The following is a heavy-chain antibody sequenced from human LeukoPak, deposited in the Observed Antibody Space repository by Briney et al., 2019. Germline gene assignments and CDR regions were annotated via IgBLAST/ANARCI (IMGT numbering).Heavy chain of an antibody. V-gene: IGHV1-3*01. Sequence: ASVKVSCKASGYTFTSYAIYWVRQAPGQSLECLGWINAASGNTKYSQKFQGRVTFTRGTSANTAYMELMTLRSEDTAVYYCARGLSTMVRGVTSPSFDYWGQGTLVTVSS. D-gene: IGHD3-10*01. CDR3: ARGLSTMVRGVTSPSFDY. CDR2: INAASGNT. J-gene: IGHJ4*02. CDR1: GYTFTSYA.